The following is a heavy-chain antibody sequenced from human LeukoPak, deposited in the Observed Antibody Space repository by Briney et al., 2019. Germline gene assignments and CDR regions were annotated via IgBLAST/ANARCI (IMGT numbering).Heavy chain of an antibody. D-gene: IGHD3-10*01. Sequence: SETLSLTCTVSGGSISSYYWSWIRQPPGKGLEWIGYIYYSGSTNYNPSLKSRVTISVDTSKNQFSLKLSSVTAADTAVDYCARASMVRGVHFDYWGQGTLVTVSS. V-gene: IGHV4-59*01. CDR1: GGSISSYY. CDR2: IYYSGST. J-gene: IGHJ4*02. CDR3: ARASMVRGVHFDY.